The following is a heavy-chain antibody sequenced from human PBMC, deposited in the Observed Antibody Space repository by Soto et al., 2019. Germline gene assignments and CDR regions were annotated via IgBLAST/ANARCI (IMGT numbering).Heavy chain of an antibody. D-gene: IGHD1-26*01. CDR1: GFTFSSYA. J-gene: IGHJ5*02. CDR2: ITGSGDGA. CDR3: TKASGSYLSFPWFDP. V-gene: IGHV3-23*01. Sequence: GGSLRLSCAASGFTFSSYAMNWVRQTPGQGLEWVSSITGSGDGAFYADSVKGRFSISRDNSKNTLYLQMNSLRGEDTAVYYCTKASGSYLSFPWFDPWGQGTLVTVSS.